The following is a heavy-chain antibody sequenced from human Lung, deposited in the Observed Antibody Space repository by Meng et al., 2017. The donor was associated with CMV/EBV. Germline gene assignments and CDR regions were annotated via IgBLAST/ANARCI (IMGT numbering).Heavy chain of an antibody. V-gene: IGHV1-46*01. Sequence: ASXXVSXKTSGYTFTDYYVHWVRQAPGQGLEWMGIINPNCGTTRYAQKFQGRVTMTRDTSTSTVYMELSSLRSEDTAVYYCARSPTITIFGVIRTSYFDYWGQGXLVTVSS. CDR2: INPNCGTT. CDR1: GYTFTDYY. D-gene: IGHD3-3*01. J-gene: IGHJ4*02. CDR3: ARSPTITIFGVIRTSYFDY.